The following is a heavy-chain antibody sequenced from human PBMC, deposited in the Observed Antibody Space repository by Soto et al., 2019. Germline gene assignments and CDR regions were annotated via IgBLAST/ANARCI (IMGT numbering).Heavy chain of an antibody. CDR1: GFTFNNYW. CDR2: ISSDGSST. V-gene: IGHV3-74*01. J-gene: IGHJ4*02. CDR3: AAMATVTTDDSY. Sequence: GGSLRLSCAASGFTFNNYWMHWVRQDPGKGLVWVSRISSDGSSTNYANSVKGRFAISRDNAKNTLYLQMNSLRAEDTAVYYCAAMATVTTDDSYWGQGTLVTVSS. D-gene: IGHD4-4*01.